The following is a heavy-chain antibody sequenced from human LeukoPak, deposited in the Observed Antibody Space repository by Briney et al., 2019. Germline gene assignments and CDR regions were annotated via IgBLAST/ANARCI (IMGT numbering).Heavy chain of an antibody. V-gene: IGHV4-59*01. CDR2: VYWSGTT. D-gene: IGHD4-17*01. Sequence: AETVPLICTVSGGSISTYYWSWIRKPPGKGLEWIGYVYWSGTTNYNPSLKSRVTISVDTSKNQFSLKLRSVTAADTAVYYCARSAGSNSVTLDYWGERTRDPVSS. CDR1: GGSISTYY. CDR3: ARSAGSNSVTLDY. J-gene: IGHJ4*02.